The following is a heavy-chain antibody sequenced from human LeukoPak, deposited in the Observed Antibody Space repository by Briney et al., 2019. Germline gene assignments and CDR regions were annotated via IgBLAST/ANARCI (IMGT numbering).Heavy chain of an antibody. J-gene: IGHJ3*02. CDR2: ISSSSSYI. V-gene: IGHV3-21*01. CDR3: ARGAIGYSGTGAFDI. CDR1: GFTFSSYS. Sequence: GGSLRLSCAASGFTFSSYSVNWVRQAPGKGLEWVSSISSSSSYICYADSVKGRFTISRDNAKNSLYLQMNSLRAEDTAVYYCARGAIGYSGTGAFDIWGQGTMVTVSS. D-gene: IGHD5-12*01.